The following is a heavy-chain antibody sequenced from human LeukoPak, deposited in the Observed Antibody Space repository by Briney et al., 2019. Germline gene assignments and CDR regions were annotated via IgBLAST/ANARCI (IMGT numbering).Heavy chain of an antibody. CDR1: GYSFTAYY. CDR3: ARARVPIAVAGLYYFNY. J-gene: IGHJ4*02. CDR2: IKPDSGSS. V-gene: IGHV1-2*02. D-gene: IGHD6-19*01. Sequence: ASVKVSCKASGYSFTAYYIHWLRQAPGQGPEWMGWIKPDSGSSHYAQKFQGRVTMTRDTASNSAYMDLTRLKSDDTAVYYCARARVPIAVAGLYYFNYWGQGALVTVSS.